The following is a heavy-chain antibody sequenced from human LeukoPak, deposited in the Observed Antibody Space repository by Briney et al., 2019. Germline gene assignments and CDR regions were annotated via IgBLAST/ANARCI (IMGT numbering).Heavy chain of an antibody. D-gene: IGHD6-19*01. J-gene: IGHJ4*02. CDR1: GFTFSSYW. CDR3: ARYFTAVASTVRLDY. V-gene: IGHV3-7*03. CDR2: MSPDGTQK. Sequence: PGGSLRLSCAASGFTFSSYWLSWARQAPGKGLEWVATMSPDGTQKYYVDSVEGRFAVSRDNARNSLYLQMNSLRAEDTAVYYCARYFTAVASTVRLDYWGQGTLVTVSS.